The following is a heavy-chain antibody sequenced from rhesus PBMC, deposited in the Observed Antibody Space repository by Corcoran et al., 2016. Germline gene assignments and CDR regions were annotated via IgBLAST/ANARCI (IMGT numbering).Heavy chain of an antibody. V-gene: IGHV4S2*01. Sequence: QVQLQESGPGLVKPSETLPLTCAVSGASISSNYWRWIRQAPGKGLEWIGRIYGSGGTTASHPSLTSRVTISRVPSKNQFSLKLSSVTAADTAVYYCARDRGYSGYSPYYFDYWGQGVLVTVSS. CDR1: GASISSNY. CDR3: ARDRGYSGYSPYYFDY. D-gene: IGHD5-30*01. CDR2: IYGSGGTT. J-gene: IGHJ4*01.